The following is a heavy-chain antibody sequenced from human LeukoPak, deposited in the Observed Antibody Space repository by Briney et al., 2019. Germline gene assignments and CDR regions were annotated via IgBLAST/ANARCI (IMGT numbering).Heavy chain of an antibody. D-gene: IGHD6-13*01. V-gene: IGHV1-18*01. CDR2: ISAYNGNT. Sequence: ASVKVSCKASGYTFTSYGISWVRQTPGQGLEWMGWISAYNGNTNYAQKLQGRVTMTTDTSTSTAYMELRSLRSDDTAVYYCARDWDSSSWMDAFDIWGQGTMVTVSS. J-gene: IGHJ3*02. CDR3: ARDWDSSSWMDAFDI. CDR1: GYTFTSYG.